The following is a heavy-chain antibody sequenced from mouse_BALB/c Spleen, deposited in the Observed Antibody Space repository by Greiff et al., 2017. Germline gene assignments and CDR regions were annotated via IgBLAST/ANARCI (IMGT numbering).Heavy chain of an antibody. V-gene: IGHV5-9-4*01. Sequence: EVQGVESGGGLVKPGGSLKLSCAASGFTFSSYAMSWVRQSPEKRLEWVAEISSGGSYTYYPDTVTGRFTISRDNAKNTLYLEMSSLRSEDTAMYYCARHYYAMDYWGQGTSVTVSS. CDR2: ISSGGSYT. CDR1: GFTFSSYA. J-gene: IGHJ4*01. CDR3: ARHYYAMDY.